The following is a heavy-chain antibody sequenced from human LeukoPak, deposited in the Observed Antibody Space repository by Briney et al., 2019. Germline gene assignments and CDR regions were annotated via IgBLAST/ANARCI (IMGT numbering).Heavy chain of an antibody. CDR1: GGSISSTSYY. J-gene: IGHJ4*02. Sequence: SETLSLTCTVSGGSISSTSYYWGWIRQPPGKGLEWICSIYSSGSTNYNPSLKSRVTISVDTSKNQFSLKLSSVTAADTAVYYCARMGLVRGVIEYWGQGTLVTVSS. CDR2: IYSSGST. V-gene: IGHV4-39*07. D-gene: IGHD3-10*01. CDR3: ARMGLVRGVIEY.